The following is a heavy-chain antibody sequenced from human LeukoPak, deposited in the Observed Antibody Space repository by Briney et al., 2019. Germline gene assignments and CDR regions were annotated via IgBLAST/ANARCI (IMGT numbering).Heavy chain of an antibody. CDR2: ISSSSSTI. Sequence: GGSLRLSCAASGFTFSDYYMSWIRQAPGKGLEWVSYISSSSSTIYYADSVKGRFTISRDNAKNSLYLQMNSLRAEDTAVYYCARDEGMVAAYFDYWGQGTLVTVSS. J-gene: IGHJ4*02. D-gene: IGHD1-26*01. CDR3: ARDEGMVAAYFDY. V-gene: IGHV3-11*04. CDR1: GFTFSDYY.